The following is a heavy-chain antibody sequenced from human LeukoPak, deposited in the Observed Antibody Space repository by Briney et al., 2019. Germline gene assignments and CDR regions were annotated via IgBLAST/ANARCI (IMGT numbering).Heavy chain of an antibody. Sequence: GGSLRLSCAASGFTFSNYGMSWVRQAPGKGLEWVSDISESGGTTYYADSVKGRFTISRDNSKNTLYLQMNSLRAEDTSLYYCAKGRLDYGDYYVDDWGQGTLVTVSS. D-gene: IGHD2-21*02. CDR2: ISESGGTT. CDR1: GFTFSNYG. J-gene: IGHJ4*02. CDR3: AKGRLDYGDYYVDD. V-gene: IGHV3-23*01.